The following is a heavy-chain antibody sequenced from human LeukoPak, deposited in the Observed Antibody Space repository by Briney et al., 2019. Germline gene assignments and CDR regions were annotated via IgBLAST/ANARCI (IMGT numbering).Heavy chain of an antibody. CDR3: ARLQYCSGTSCYWFDP. Sequence: TSETLSLTCTVSGASVSSDSCYWSWIRQPPGKGLEWIGYMSYRGSTNYNSSLKSRVTISVDTSKNQFSLRLSSVTAADTAVYYCARLQYCSGTSCYWFDPWGQGTLVTVSS. D-gene: IGHD2-2*01. V-gene: IGHV4-61*01. CDR2: MSYRGST. CDR1: GASVSSDSCY. J-gene: IGHJ5*02.